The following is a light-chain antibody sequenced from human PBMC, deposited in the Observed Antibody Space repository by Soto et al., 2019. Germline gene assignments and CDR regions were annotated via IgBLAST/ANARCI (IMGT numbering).Light chain of an antibody. Sequence: QALVIKEPSLTVSPGGTVTLTGGSSTGAVTDVHYPYWFQQKPGQAPRTLIYDTTNKYSWTHARFSGSLPGGKAAPSLSGAQRADEAEYDCLVFAGGAIVFGAGTKVTVL. V-gene: IGLV7-46*01. CDR3: LVFAGGAIV. J-gene: IGLJ1*01. CDR1: TGAVTDVHY. CDR2: DTT.